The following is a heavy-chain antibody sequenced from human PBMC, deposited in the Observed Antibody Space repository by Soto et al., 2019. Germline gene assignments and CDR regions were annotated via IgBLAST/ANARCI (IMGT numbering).Heavy chain of an antibody. CDR1: GYTFTSYG. CDR2: ISAYNGNT. V-gene: IGHV1-18*01. D-gene: IGHD3-22*01. Sequence: ASVKVSCKASGYTFTSYGISWVRQAPGQGLEWMGWISAYNGNTNYAQKLQGRVTMTTDTSTSTAYMELRSLRSDDTAVYYCARMGYYDSSGYYCIRAPPPHYYGIDVWGQGTTDTVSS. J-gene: IGHJ6*02. CDR3: ARMGYYDSSGYYCIRAPPPHYYGIDV.